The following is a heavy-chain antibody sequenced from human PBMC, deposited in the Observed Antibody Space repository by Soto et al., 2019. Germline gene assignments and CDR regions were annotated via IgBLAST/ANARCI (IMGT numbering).Heavy chain of an antibody. Sequence: SETLSLTCTVSGGSISSYYWSWIRQPAGKGLEWIGRIYTSGSTNYNPSLKSRVTMSVDTSKNQFSLKLSSVTAADTAVYYCARDVTTYCGGDCYSYYFDYWGQGTMVTVYS. J-gene: IGHJ4*02. D-gene: IGHD2-21*02. CDR3: ARDVTTYCGGDCYSYYFDY. CDR2: IYTSGST. V-gene: IGHV4-4*07. CDR1: GGSISSYY.